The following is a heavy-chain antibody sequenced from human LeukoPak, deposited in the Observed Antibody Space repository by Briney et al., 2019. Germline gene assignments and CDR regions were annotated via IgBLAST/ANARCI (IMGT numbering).Heavy chain of an antibody. D-gene: IGHD3-3*01. CDR1: GFTFSSYA. Sequence: QPGGSLRLSCAASGFTFSSYAMSWVRQAPGKGLEWVSAISGSGGSTYYADSVKGRFTISRDNSKNTLYLQMNSLRAEDTAVYYCAKDHGNYDFWSGYYILFDYWGQGTLVTVSS. CDR3: AKDHGNYDFWSGYYILFDY. V-gene: IGHV3-23*01. CDR2: ISGSGGST. J-gene: IGHJ4*02.